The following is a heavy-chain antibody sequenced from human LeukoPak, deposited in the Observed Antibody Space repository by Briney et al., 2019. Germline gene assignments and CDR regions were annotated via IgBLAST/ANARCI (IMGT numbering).Heavy chain of an antibody. J-gene: IGHJ4*02. CDR1: GFTFCDYA. CDR3: TSITFGGVIVPSDY. Sequence: PGGSLRLSCTAPGFTFCDYAMSWVREAPGKGVEGVGVIRSKVYGGKREYAASVKGRFTISRDDSKSIAYLQMNSLKTEDTAVYYCTSITFGGVIVPSDYWGQGTLVTVSS. CDR2: IRSKVYGGKR. D-gene: IGHD3-16*02. V-gene: IGHV3-49*04.